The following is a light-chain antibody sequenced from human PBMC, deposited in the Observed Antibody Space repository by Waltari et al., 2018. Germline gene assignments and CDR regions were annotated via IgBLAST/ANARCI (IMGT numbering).Light chain of an antibody. V-gene: IGLV3-10*01. CDR2: EDI. CDR3: YSTDSSGNIRV. Sequence: SYELTQPPSVSVSPGQTATSTCSGDALPRKNDSLYQQKSGQAPVLVIYEDIKRPSAIPARFSGSKSGTVATLTISGAQVEDEADYSCYSTDSSGNIRVFGGGTRLTVL. CDR1: ALPRKN. J-gene: IGLJ2*01.